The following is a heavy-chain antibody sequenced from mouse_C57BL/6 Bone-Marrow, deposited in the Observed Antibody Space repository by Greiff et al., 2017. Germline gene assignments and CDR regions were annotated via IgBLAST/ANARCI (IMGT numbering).Heavy chain of an antibody. CDR2: INYDGSST. V-gene: IGHV5-16*01. CDR3: ARDPITTVVYWYFDV. J-gene: IGHJ1*03. D-gene: IGHD1-1*01. Sequence: EVKVVESEGGLVQPGSSMKLSCTASGFTFSDYYMAWVRQVPEKGLEWVANINYDGSSTYYLDSLKSRFIISRDNAKNILYLQMSSLKSEDTATYYCARDPITTVVYWYFDVWGTGTTVTVSS. CDR1: GFTFSDYY.